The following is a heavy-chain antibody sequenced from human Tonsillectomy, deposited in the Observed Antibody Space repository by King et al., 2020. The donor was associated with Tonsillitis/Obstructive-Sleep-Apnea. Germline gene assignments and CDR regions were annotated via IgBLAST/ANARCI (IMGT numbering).Heavy chain of an antibody. V-gene: IGHV3-30*18. D-gene: IGHD6-19*01. J-gene: IGHJ4*02. Sequence: QLVQSGGGVVQPGRSLRLSCAASEFTFSSYGLHWVRQAPGKGLEGVAVISNEGSKKYYADPVKGRFSISRDNSKKELYLQMNSLRDEDTAVYYCAKDRYPYSGGCYDFDYWGQGTLVTVSS. CDR3: AKDRYPYSGGCYDFDY. CDR2: ISNEGSKK. CDR1: EFTFSSYG.